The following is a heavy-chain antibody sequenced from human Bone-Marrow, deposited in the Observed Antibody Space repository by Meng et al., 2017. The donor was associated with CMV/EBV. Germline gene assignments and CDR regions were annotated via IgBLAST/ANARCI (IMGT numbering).Heavy chain of an antibody. CDR1: GFPFRDHG. V-gene: IGHV3-23*01. J-gene: IGHJ4*02. Sequence: LSCAVSGFPFRDHGMSWLRQTPGKGLEWVSSITVGGDGTYYADSVKGRFIVLRDNSKGILYLQMNSLRVEDTAIYYCAKDSPVATYWGQGILVTVSS. CDR2: ITVGGDGT. CDR3: AKDSPVATY. D-gene: IGHD5-12*01.